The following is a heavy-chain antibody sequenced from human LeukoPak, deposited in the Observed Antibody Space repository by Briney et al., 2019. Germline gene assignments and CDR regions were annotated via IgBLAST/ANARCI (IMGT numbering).Heavy chain of an antibody. V-gene: IGHV4-39*07. CDR2: INHSGST. J-gene: IGHJ3*02. D-gene: IGHD6-19*01. Sequence: SETLSLTCTVSGGSISSGSYYWSWIRQPPGKGLEWIGEINHSGSTNYNPSLRSRVTISVDTSKNQFSLKLSSVTAADTAVYYCARRPHSSGWYHFASGAFDIWGQGTMVTVSS. CDR3: ARRPHSSGWYHFASGAFDI. CDR1: GGSISSGSYY.